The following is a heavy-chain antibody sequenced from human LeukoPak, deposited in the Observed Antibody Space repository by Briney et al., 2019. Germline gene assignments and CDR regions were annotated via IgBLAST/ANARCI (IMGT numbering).Heavy chain of an antibody. CDR2: IIPIFGTA. V-gene: IGHV1-69*06. J-gene: IGHJ2*01. CDR3: ARAPQNDYGDYDWYFDL. CDR1: GGTFSSYA. Sequence: ASVKVSCKASGGTFSSYAISWVRQAPGQGLEWMGGIIPIFGTANYAQKFQGRVTITADKSTSTAYMELSRLRSDDTAVYYCARAPQNDYGDYDWYFDLWGRGTLVTVSS. D-gene: IGHD4-17*01.